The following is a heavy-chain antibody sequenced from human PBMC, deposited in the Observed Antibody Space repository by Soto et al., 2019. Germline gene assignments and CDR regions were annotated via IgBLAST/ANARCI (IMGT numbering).Heavy chain of an antibody. CDR1: GYTFTSYG. D-gene: IGHD3-3*01. J-gene: IGHJ6*02. CDR3: ARTIFGVVIYYYYYGMDV. V-gene: IGHV1-18*01. CDR2: ISAYNGNT. Sequence: GPSVKVSCKASGYTFTSYGISWVRQAPGQGLEWMGWISAYNGNTNYAQKLQGRVTMTTDTSTSTAYMELRSLRSDDTAVYYCARTIFGVVIYYYYYGMDVWGQGTTVTVSS.